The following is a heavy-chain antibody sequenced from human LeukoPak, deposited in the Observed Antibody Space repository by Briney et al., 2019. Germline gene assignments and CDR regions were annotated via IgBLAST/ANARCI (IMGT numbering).Heavy chain of an antibody. J-gene: IGHJ3*02. CDR1: GGSFSGYY. CDR2: INHSGST. V-gene: IGHV4-34*01. Sequence: SETLSLTCAVYGGSFSGYYWSWIRQPPGKGLEWIGEINHSGSTNYNPSLKSRVTISVDTSKNQFSLKLGSVTAADTAVYYCARGAAAGSRLYAFDIWGQGTMVTVSS. D-gene: IGHD6-13*01. CDR3: ARGAAAGSRLYAFDI.